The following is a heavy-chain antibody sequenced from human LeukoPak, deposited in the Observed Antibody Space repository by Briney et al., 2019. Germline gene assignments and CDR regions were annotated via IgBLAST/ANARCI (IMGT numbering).Heavy chain of an antibody. V-gene: IGHV3-7*01. CDR3: ARDSTGYGYEEWS. D-gene: IGHD5-18*01. Sequence: GGSLRLSCAASGFTFSSYWMSWVRQAPGKGLEWVANINQDGSEKYYVDSVKGRFTISRDNAKKSLYLQMNNLRAEDTAVYYCARDSTGYGYEEWSWGQGTLVTVSS. CDR1: GFTFSSYW. CDR2: INQDGSEK. J-gene: IGHJ5*02.